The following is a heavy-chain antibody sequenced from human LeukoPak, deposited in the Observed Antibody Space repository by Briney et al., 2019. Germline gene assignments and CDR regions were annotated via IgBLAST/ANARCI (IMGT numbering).Heavy chain of an antibody. CDR2: INHSGST. D-gene: IGHD1-26*01. J-gene: IGHJ4*02. CDR1: GGSFSGYY. CDR3: ARGYPPVKWELRGGCYFDY. Sequence: SETLSLTCAVYGGSFSGYYWSWIRQPPGKGLEWIGEINHSGSTNYNPSLKSRVTISVDTSKNQFSLKLSSMTAADTAVYYCARGYPPVKWELRGGCYFDYWGQGTLVTVSS. V-gene: IGHV4-34*01.